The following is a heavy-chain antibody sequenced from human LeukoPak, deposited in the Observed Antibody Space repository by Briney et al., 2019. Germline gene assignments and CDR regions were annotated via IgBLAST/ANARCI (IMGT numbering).Heavy chain of an antibody. CDR3: ARTKASRITIFGVSTPSDY. CDR1: GYTFTGYY. Sequence: ASVKVSCKASGYTFTGYYMHWVRQAPGQGLEWMGWIDPNSGDTKYAQKFQGRVTMTRDTSISTAYMELSRLRSDDTAVYYCARTKASRITIFGVSTPSDYWGQGTLVTVSS. J-gene: IGHJ4*02. CDR2: IDPNSGDT. V-gene: IGHV1-2*02. D-gene: IGHD3-3*01.